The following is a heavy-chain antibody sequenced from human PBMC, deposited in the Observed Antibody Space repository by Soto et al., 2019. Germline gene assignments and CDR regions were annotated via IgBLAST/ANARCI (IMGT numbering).Heavy chain of an antibody. J-gene: IGHJ5*02. V-gene: IGHV1-18*01. Sequence: ASVKVSCKASGYTFTSYGISWVRQAPGQGLEWMGWISAYNGNTNYAQKLQGRVTMTTDTSTSTAYMELRSLRSDDTAVYYCARDPGLGSSSVGCFAPGGKEPRVTVS. CDR1: GYTFTSYG. CDR3: ARDPGLGSSSVGCFAP. D-gene: IGHD6-6*01. CDR2: ISAYNGNT.